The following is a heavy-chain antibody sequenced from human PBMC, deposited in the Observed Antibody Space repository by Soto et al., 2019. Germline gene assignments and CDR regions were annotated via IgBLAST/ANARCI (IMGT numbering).Heavy chain of an antibody. CDR1: GFTFSSYG. CDR3: AKAGIAAADYYYYGMDV. V-gene: IGHV3-30*18. D-gene: IGHD6-13*01. J-gene: IGHJ6*02. Sequence: GGSLRLSCAASGFTFSSYGMHWVRQAPGKGLEWVAVILYDGSNKYYADSVKGRFTISRDNSKNTLYLQMNSLRAEDTAVYYCAKAGIAAADYYYYGMDVWGQGTTVTVSS. CDR2: ILYDGSNK.